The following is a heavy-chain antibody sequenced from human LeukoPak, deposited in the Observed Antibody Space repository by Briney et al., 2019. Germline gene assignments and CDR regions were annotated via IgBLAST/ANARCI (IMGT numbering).Heavy chain of an antibody. D-gene: IGHD1-26*01. CDR1: GFTFSDYY. CDR2: ISGSGGST. J-gene: IGHJ4*02. CDR3: AKDESYSGSYHEVDY. V-gene: IGHV3-23*01. Sequence: PGGSLRLSCAASGFTFSDYYMSWIRQAPGKGLEWVSAISGSGGSTYYADSVKGRLTISRDNSKNTLYLQMNSLRAEDTAVYYCAKDESYSGSYHEVDYWGQGTLVTVSS.